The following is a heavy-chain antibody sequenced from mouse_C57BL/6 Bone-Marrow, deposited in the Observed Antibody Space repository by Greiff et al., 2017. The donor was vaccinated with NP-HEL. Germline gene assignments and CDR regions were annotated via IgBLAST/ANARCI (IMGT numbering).Heavy chain of an antibody. J-gene: IGHJ1*03. D-gene: IGHD2-1*01. V-gene: IGHV6-3*01. CDR1: GFTFSNYW. CDR3: TGEGNYGYFDV. CDR2: IRLKSDNYAT. Sequence: EVKLVESGGGLVQPGGSMKLSCVASGFTFSNYWMNWVRQSPEKGLEWVAQIRLKSDNYATHYAESVKGRFTISRDDSKSSVYLQMNNLRAEDTGIYYCTGEGNYGYFDVWGTGTTVTVSS.